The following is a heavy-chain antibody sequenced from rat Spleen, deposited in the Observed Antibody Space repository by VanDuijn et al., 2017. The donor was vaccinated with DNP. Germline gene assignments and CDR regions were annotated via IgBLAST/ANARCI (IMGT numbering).Heavy chain of an antibody. CDR1: GFTFSDYY. CDR3: ATGVYGGYEDWFAN. Sequence: EVQLVESGGGLVQPGRSLKLSCAASGFTFSDYYMAWVRQAPTKGLEWVACISYDGGRTYYRDSVKGRFTISRDNAKDTQYLQMDSLRPEDTATYYCATGVYGGYEDWFANWGQGTLVTVSS. J-gene: IGHJ3*01. D-gene: IGHD1-11*01. V-gene: IGHV5-20*01. CDR2: ISYDGGRT.